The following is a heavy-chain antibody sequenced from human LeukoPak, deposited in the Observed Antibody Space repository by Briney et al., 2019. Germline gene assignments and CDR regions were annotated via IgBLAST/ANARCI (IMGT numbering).Heavy chain of an antibody. CDR1: GFTFSSYS. CDR2: ISSSSSTI. D-gene: IGHD4/OR15-4a*01. Sequence: GGSLRLSCAASGFTFSSYSMNWVRQAPGKGLKWVSYISSSSSTIYYADSVKGRFTISRDNAKNSLYLQMNSLRAEDTAVYYCAREGMTMTYYFDYWGQGTLVTVSS. CDR3: AREGMTMTYYFDY. V-gene: IGHV3-48*04. J-gene: IGHJ4*02.